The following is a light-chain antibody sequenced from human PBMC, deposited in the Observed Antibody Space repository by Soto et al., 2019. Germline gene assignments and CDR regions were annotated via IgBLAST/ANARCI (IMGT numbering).Light chain of an antibody. Sequence: EIVMTQSPATRSVSPGERATLSCRASQSVSSNLAWYQQKPGQAPRLLIYGAFTRATGIPARFSGSGSGTEFTLTISSLQSEDFAVYFCQQYNNWPRTFGQGTKVEIK. V-gene: IGKV3-15*01. CDR3: QQYNNWPRT. CDR1: QSVSSN. CDR2: GAF. J-gene: IGKJ1*01.